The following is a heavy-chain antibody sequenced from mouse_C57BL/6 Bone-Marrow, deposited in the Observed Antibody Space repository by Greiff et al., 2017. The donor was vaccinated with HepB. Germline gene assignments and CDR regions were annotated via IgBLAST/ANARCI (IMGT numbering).Heavy chain of an antibody. V-gene: IGHV14-3*01. CDR3: ARMATVVATGDMDY. CDR2: IDPADGNT. Sequence: EVQLQQSVAELVRPGASVKLSCTASGFNIKNTYMHWVKQRPEQGLEWIGRIDPADGNTKYAPKFQGKATITADTSSNTAYLQLSSLTSEDTAIYCCARMATVVATGDMDYWGPGTSVTVSS. D-gene: IGHD1-1*01. CDR1: GFNIKNTY. J-gene: IGHJ4*01.